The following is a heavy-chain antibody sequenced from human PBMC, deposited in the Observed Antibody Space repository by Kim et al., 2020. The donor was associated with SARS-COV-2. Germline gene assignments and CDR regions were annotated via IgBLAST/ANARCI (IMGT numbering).Heavy chain of an antibody. CDR2: IWYDGSNK. V-gene: IGHV3-33*06. Sequence: GGSLRLSCAASGFTFSSYAMHWVRQAPGKGLEWVAVIWYDGSNKYYADSVKGRFTISSDNYKNTLYLQMNSMRAEETVVYYCEKEFRVYCSGGSCYGGFFDYWGQGTLVTVSS. CDR1: GFTFSSYA. J-gene: IGHJ4*02. D-gene: IGHD2-15*01. CDR3: EKEFRVYCSGGSCYGGFFDY.